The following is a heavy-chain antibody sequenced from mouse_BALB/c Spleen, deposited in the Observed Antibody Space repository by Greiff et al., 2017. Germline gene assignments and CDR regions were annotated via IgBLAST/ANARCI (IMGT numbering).Heavy chain of an antibody. J-gene: IGHJ2*01. CDR1: GYTFTSYW. CDR3: TRGNIYDGYYLDY. CDR2: IYPGNSDT. D-gene: IGHD2-3*01. V-gene: IGHV1-5*01. Sequence: EVQVVESGTVLARPGASVKMSCKASGYTFTSYWMHWVKQRPGQGLEWIGAIYPGNSDTSYNQKFKGKAKLTAVTSTSTAYMELSSLTNEDSAVYYCTRGNIYDGYYLDYWGQGTTLTVSS.